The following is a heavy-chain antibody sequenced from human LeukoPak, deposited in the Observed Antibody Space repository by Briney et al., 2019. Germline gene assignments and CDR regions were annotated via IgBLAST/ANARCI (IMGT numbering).Heavy chain of an antibody. J-gene: IGHJ6*02. CDR3: ARVRVSNPYYYYGMDV. Sequence: GGSLRLACAASGFTFSSYWMHGVRQAPGKGLVWVSRINSDGSSTSYADSVKGRFTISRDNAKNTLYLQMNSLRAEDTAVYYCARVRVSNPYYYYGMDVWGQGTTVTVSS. CDR1: GFTFSSYW. D-gene: IGHD4-11*01. CDR2: INSDGSST. V-gene: IGHV3-74*01.